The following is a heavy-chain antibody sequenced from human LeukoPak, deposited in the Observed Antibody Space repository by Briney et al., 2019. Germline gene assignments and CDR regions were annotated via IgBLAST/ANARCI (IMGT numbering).Heavy chain of an antibody. CDR3: ARGEDFERYYLAY. V-gene: IGHV4-59*01. CDR1: GGSISIYY. CDR2: IYYTGTT. D-gene: IGHD3-9*01. J-gene: IGHJ4*02. Sequence: SETLSLTCSVSGGSISIYYWTWIRQIPGKGLEWIGYIYYTGTTNYNPLFESRATISVDPSKNQFSLKLTSVTAADTAVYFCARGEDFERYYLAYWGQGTLVTVSS.